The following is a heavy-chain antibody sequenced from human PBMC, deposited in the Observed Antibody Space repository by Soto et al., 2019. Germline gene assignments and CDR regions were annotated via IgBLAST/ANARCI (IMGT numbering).Heavy chain of an antibody. J-gene: IGHJ2*01. CDR2: IIPILGIA. CDR1: GGTFSSYT. Sequence: QVQLVQSGAEVKKPGSSVKVSCKASGGTFSSYTISWVRQAPGQGLEWMGRIIPILGIANYAQKFQGRVTITADKSTSTAYMELSSLRSEDTAVYYCAREVYCSGGSCYSGGYWYFDLWGRGTLVTVSS. CDR3: AREVYCSGGSCYSGGYWYFDL. D-gene: IGHD2-15*01. V-gene: IGHV1-69*08.